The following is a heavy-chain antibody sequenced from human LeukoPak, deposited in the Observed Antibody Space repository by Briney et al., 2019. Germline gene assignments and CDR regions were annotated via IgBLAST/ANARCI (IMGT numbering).Heavy chain of an antibody. Sequence: HPGGSLRLSCAASGFTFSSWGMHWVRQAPGKGLEWVAVIWYDGSYKYYAESVKGRFTISRDNSKNTLYLQMNSLRAEDTAVYYCAKDVTTGTLALDYWGQGILVTVSS. CDR3: AKDVTTGTLALDY. CDR1: GFTFSSWG. D-gene: IGHD1-1*01. CDR2: IWYDGSYK. V-gene: IGHV3-33*03. J-gene: IGHJ4*02.